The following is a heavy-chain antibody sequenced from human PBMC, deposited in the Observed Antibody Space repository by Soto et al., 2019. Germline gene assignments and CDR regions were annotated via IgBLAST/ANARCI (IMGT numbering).Heavy chain of an antibody. CDR2: IIPIFGTA. J-gene: IGHJ6*02. CDR1: GGTFSSYA. D-gene: IGHD3-22*01. CDR3: ARMYYYDSSGQYYYYGMDV. V-gene: IGHV1-69*13. Sequence: ASVKVSCKASGGTFSSYAISWVRQAPGQGLEWMGGIIPIFGTANYAQKFQGRVTITADESTSTAYMELSSLRSEDTAVYYCARMYYYDSSGQYYYYGMDVWGQGTTVTVSS.